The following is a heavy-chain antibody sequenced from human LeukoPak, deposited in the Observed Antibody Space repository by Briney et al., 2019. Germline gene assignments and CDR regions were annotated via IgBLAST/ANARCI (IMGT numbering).Heavy chain of an antibody. D-gene: IGHD6-13*01. CDR3: ARTEPGIAAAGDAFDI. CDR2: ISSSSSTI. J-gene: IGHJ3*02. V-gene: IGHV3-48*04. CDR1: GFTFTGYS. Sequence: GGSLRLSCAASGFTFTGYSMNWVRQAPGKGLEWVSYISSSSSTIYYADSVKGRFTISRDNAENSLYLQMNSLRAEDTAVYYCARTEPGIAAAGDAFDIWGQGTMVTVSS.